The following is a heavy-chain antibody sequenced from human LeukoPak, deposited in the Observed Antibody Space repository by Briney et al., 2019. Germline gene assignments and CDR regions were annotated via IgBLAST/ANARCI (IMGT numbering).Heavy chain of an antibody. Sequence: SETLSLTCTVSGDSISTGAYYWSWIRQPPGKGLEWIGYIYHSGRTYYNPFLKSRVTISVGRSRNQFSLKLTSVTAADTAVYYCARGEQLAGGMDWFDPWGQGTLVTVSS. CDR2: IYHSGRT. J-gene: IGHJ5*02. V-gene: IGHV4-30-2*01. CDR3: ARGEQLAGGMDWFDP. D-gene: IGHD6-13*01. CDR1: GDSISTGAYY.